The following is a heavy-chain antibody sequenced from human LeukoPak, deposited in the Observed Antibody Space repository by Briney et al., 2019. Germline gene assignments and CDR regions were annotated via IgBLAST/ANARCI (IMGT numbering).Heavy chain of an antibody. CDR3: AGETGTTRLDYYGMDV. CDR2: IHYSGST. Sequence: SETLSLTCTVSGGSISTYYWNWIRQPPGKGLEWIGYIHYSGSTKYNPSLKSRVTISVDTSKNQFSLKLSSVTAADTAVYYCAGETGTTRLDYYGMDVWGQGTTVTVSS. J-gene: IGHJ6*02. D-gene: IGHD1-1*01. CDR1: GGSISTYY. V-gene: IGHV4-59*01.